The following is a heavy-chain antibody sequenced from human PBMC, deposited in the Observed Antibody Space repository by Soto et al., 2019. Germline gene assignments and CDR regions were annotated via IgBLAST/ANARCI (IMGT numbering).Heavy chain of an antibody. D-gene: IGHD3-22*01. CDR3: AGGDYYHSSGYYFYYYTMDV. Sequence: SETLSLTCTVSGGSTSSSSYYGGWIRPQKRKRLERIGNVYYGGSTYYNPSLKSRVTISVETSKSQFSLKLSSVTAADTAVYYCAGGDYYHSSGYYFYYYTMDVWGQGTTVT. CDR2: VYYGGST. CDR1: GGSTSSSSYY. V-gene: IGHV4-39*01. J-gene: IGHJ6*02.